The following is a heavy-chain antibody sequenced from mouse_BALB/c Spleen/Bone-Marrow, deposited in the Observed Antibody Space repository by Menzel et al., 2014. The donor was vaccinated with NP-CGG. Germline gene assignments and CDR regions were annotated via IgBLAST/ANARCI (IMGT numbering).Heavy chain of an antibody. J-gene: IGHJ3*01. CDR2: IDPSDSYT. V-gene: IGHV1S127*01. Sequence: VQLQQSGAELVKPGASVKMSCKASGYTFTSYWMHWVKQRPGQGLEWIGVIDPSDSYTSYNQKFKGKATLTVDTSSSTAYMQLGSLTSEDSAVYYCTIYYRSFAYWGQGTLVTVSA. CDR1: GYTFTSYW. CDR3: TIYYRSFAY. D-gene: IGHD2-14*01.